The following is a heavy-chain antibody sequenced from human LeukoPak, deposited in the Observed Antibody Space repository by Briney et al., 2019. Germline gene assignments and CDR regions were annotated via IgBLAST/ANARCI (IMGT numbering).Heavy chain of an antibody. CDR3: AKSLHCSGGSCYFNY. CDR1: GFTFSNYA. J-gene: IGHJ4*02. D-gene: IGHD2-15*01. V-gene: IGHV3-23*01. CDR2: ISGSGGGT. Sequence: PGGFLRLSCAASGFTFSNYAMTWVRQAPGKGLEWVSVISGSGGGTHYADSVKGRFTISRDNSKNTVYLQMNSLRAEDTAVYYCAKSLHCSGGSCYFNYWGQGTLVTVSS.